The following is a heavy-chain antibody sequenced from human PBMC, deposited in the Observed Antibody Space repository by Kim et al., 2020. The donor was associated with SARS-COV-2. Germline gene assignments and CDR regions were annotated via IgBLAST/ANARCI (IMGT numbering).Heavy chain of an antibody. Sequence: GGSLRLSCAASGFTFSSYEMNWVRQAPGKGLEWVSYISSSGSTIYYADSVKGRFTISGDNAKNSLYLQMNSLRAEDTAVYYCARSVGTYYYDSSGYYFDYWGQGTLVTVSS. CDR1: GFTFSSYE. V-gene: IGHV3-48*03. J-gene: IGHJ4*02. CDR2: ISSSGSTI. CDR3: ARSVGTYYYDSSGYYFDY. D-gene: IGHD3-22*01.